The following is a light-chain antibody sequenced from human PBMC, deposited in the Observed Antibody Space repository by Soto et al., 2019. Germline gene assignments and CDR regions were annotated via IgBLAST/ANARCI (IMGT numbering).Light chain of an antibody. CDR2: GAS. V-gene: IGKV3-20*01. CDR3: QQYGNSRGK. J-gene: IGKJ1*01. Sequence: EIVVSQSPSTLSVSPGERATLSFKASQSVGSDLAWYQQKPGQAPRLVIYGASSRATVIPDRFSGSGSGTDFTLTISGLEPEDFAVYYCQQYGNSRGKFGQGTKVDIK. CDR1: QSVGSD.